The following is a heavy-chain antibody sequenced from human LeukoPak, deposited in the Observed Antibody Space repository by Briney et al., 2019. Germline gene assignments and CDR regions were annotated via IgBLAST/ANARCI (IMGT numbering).Heavy chain of an antibody. CDR1: GGSISSYY. CDR2: IYYSGST. J-gene: IGHJ6*03. D-gene: IGHD3-16*01. CDR3: ARVLGARGYYYMDV. Sequence: SETLSLTCTVSGGSISSYYWSWTRQPPGRGLEWIGYIYYSGSTNYNPSLKSRVTISIDTSKNQFSLKLSSVTAADTAVYYCARVLGARGYYYMDVWGKGTTVTVSS. V-gene: IGHV4-59*08.